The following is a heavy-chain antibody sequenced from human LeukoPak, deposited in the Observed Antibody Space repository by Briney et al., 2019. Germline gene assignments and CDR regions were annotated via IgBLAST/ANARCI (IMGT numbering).Heavy chain of an antibody. CDR2: IYSGGAT. V-gene: IGHV3-53*01. D-gene: IGHD6-19*01. Sequence: PGGSLRLSCAVSEFSVSSNYMNWVRQAPGKGLEWVSVIYSGGATYYADSVRGRFTISRDNSKNMASLQMTSLGAEDTAVYYCARGRFSGPDDYWGQGTLVTVSS. CDR1: EFSVSSNY. J-gene: IGHJ4*02. CDR3: ARGRFSGPDDY.